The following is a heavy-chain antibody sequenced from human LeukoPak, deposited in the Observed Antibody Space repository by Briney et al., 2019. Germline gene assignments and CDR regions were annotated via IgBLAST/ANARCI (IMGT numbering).Heavy chain of an antibody. J-gene: IGHJ5*02. V-gene: IGHV1-69*13. D-gene: IGHD2-21*02. CDR1: GGTFSSYA. CDR2: IIPIFGTA. Sequence: SVKVSCKASGGTFSSYAISWVRQAPGQGLEWMGGIIPIFGTANYAQKFQGRVTITADESTSTAYMELSSLRSEDTAVYYCAGDTLCGGDCHNWFDLWGQGTLVTVSS. CDR3: AGDTLCGGDCHNWFDL.